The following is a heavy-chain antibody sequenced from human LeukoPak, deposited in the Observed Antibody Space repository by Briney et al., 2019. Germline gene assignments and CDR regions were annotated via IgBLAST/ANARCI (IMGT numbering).Heavy chain of an antibody. CDR1: GGSISSGDYY. Sequence: SETLSLTCTVYGGSISSGDYYWSWLRQPPGKGLEWIGYIYYSGSTYFNPSLKSRVTISVETSKNQFSLKLSSVTAADTAVYYCARVPVYSGTYFDYWGQGTLVTVSS. CDR2: IYYSGST. CDR3: ARVPVYSGTYFDY. V-gene: IGHV4-30-4*01. D-gene: IGHD1-26*01. J-gene: IGHJ4*02.